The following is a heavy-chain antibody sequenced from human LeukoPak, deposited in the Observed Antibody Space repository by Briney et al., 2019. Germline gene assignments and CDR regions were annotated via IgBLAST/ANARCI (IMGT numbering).Heavy chain of an antibody. V-gene: IGHV3-23*01. J-gene: IGHJ4*02. CDR2: ISGSGGST. CDR1: GFTFSVYA. CDR3: AKRKQQLDLSFDY. Sequence: GGSLGPSCAISGFTFSVYAMSWVRQAPGKGLEGVSAISGSGGSTYYADSVKGRFTISRDNSKNTLYLQMNSLRAEDTAVYYCAKRKQQLDLSFDYWGQGTLVTVSS. D-gene: IGHD6-13*01.